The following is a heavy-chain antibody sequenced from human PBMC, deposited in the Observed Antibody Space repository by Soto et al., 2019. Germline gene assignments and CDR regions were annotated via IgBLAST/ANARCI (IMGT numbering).Heavy chain of an antibody. CDR1: GGSISGSNW. CDR2: IYHSGST. Sequence: SETLSLTCAVSGGSISGSNWWSWVRQPPGKGPEWIGEIYHSGSTNYNPSLKSRVTISVDKSKNQFSLKLSSVTTADTAVYYCARLVVVPAAMEFYYYYGMDVWGQGTTVTVSS. J-gene: IGHJ6*02. D-gene: IGHD2-2*01. V-gene: IGHV4-4*02. CDR3: ARLVVVPAAMEFYYYYGMDV.